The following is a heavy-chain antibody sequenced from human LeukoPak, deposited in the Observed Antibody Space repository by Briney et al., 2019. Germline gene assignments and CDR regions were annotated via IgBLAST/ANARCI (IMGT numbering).Heavy chain of an antibody. V-gene: IGHV3-23*01. CDR3: AKPLFDYDSSGYPRDY. J-gene: IGHJ4*02. CDR1: GFSFSRYS. Sequence: QAGGSLRLSCAASGFSFSRYSMSWVRQAPGKGLEWVSAISGSGGTTSYADSVKGRFTISRDNSKNTLYLHMNSLRAEDTAVYYCAKPLFDYDSSGYPRDYWGQGTLVTVSS. D-gene: IGHD3-22*01. CDR2: ISGSGGTT.